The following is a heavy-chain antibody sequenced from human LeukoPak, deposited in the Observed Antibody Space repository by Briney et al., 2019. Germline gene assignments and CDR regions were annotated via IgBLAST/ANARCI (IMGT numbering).Heavy chain of an antibody. CDR1: GFTFSSHA. CDR3: VKKYYYDGSGNPIFDH. J-gene: IGHJ4*01. Sequence: GGSLRLSCAASGFTFSSHAMNWVRQAPGKGLEWVSSTSGRGAGTYYADSVKGRFTISRDKSKNTLYLQMDSLRAEDTAIYYCVKKYYYDGSGNPIFDHWGQGTLVAVSS. CDR2: TSGRGAGT. V-gene: IGHV3-23*01. D-gene: IGHD3-22*01.